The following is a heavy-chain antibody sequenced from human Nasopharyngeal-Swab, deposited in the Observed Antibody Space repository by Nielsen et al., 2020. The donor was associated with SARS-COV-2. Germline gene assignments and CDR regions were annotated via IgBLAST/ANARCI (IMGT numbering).Heavy chain of an antibody. J-gene: IGHJ3*02. Sequence: GESLKISCAASGFTFSSYAMHWVRQAPGKGLEWVAVISYDGSNKYYADSVKGRFTISRDNSKNTLYLQMNSLRAEDTAVYYCARESGGGGAFDIWGQGTMVTVSS. CDR2: ISYDGSNK. D-gene: IGHD2-15*01. CDR1: GFTFSSYA. V-gene: IGHV3-30-3*01. CDR3: ARESGGGGAFDI.